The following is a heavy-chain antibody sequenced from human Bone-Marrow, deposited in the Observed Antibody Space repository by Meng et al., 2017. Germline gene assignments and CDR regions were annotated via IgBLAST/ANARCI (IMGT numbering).Heavy chain of an antibody. CDR2: IFSNDEK. V-gene: IGHV2-26*01. D-gene: IGHD2-15*01. Sequence: SGPTLVKPTETLTLTCTVSGFSLSNARMGVSWIRQPPGKALEWLAHIFSNDEKSYSTSLKSRLTISKDTSKSQVVLTMTNMDPVDTATYYCARIPAYCSGGSCYPSYGMDVWGQGTTVTRLL. CDR3: ARIPAYCSGGSCYPSYGMDV. CDR1: GFSLSNARMG. J-gene: IGHJ6*02.